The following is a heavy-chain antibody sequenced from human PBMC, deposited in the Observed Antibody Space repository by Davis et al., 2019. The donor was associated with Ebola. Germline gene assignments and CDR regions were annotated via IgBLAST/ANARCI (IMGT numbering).Heavy chain of an antibody. Sequence: ASVKVSCKASGYTFTSYGISWVRQAPGQGLEWMGWISAYNGNTNYAQKLQGRVTMTTDTSTSTAYMELRSLRSDDTAVYYCARASGYCSSTSCYSGPYYYGMDVWGKGTTVTVSS. CDR1: GYTFTSYG. CDR3: ARASGYCSSTSCYSGPYYYGMDV. CDR2: ISAYNGNT. D-gene: IGHD2-2*01. J-gene: IGHJ6*04. V-gene: IGHV1-18*04.